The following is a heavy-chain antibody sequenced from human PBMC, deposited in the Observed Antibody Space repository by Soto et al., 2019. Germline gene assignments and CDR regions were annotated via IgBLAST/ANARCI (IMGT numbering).Heavy chain of an antibody. CDR3: ARFPDYGSGSYWWFDP. D-gene: IGHD3-10*01. V-gene: IGHV1-69*02. Sequence: QVQLVQSGAEVKKPGSSVKVSCKASGGTFSSYTISWVRQAPGQGLEWMGRIIPILGIANYAQKFQGRVTITADKSTSTAYMELSSLRSEDTAVYYCARFPDYGSGSYWWFDPWGQGTLVTVSS. CDR2: IIPILGIA. CDR1: GGTFSSYT. J-gene: IGHJ5*02.